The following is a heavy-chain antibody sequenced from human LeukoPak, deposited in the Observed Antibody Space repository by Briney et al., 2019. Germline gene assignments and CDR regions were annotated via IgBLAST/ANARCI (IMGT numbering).Heavy chain of an antibody. D-gene: IGHD6-19*01. CDR3: AKEEYSSGWYYFDY. CDR2: IRFDGTYK. V-gene: IGHV3-30*02. Sequence: GGSLRLSCAASGFTFSSYGMHWVRQAPGKGLEWVAFIRFDGTYKYYADSVKGRFTISRDNSKNTLYLQMNSLRAEDTAVYYCAKEEYSSGWYYFDYWGQGTLVTVSS. CDR1: GFTFSSYG. J-gene: IGHJ4*02.